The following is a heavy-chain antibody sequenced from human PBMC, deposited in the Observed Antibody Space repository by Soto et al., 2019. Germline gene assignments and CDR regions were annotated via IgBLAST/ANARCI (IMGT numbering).Heavy chain of an antibody. V-gene: IGHV4-59*12. CDR3: ASMGYHYGSGSYPLDY. CDR1: GGSISSYY. J-gene: IGHJ4*02. CDR2: IYNSGST. D-gene: IGHD3-10*01. Sequence: QVQLQESGPGLVKPSETLSLTCTVSGGSISSYYWTWIRQPPGKGLEWIGFIYNSGSTHYNPSLRSRVTPSVATSKHQFSLKLRSVTAADTAVYYCASMGYHYGSGSYPLDYWGQGTRVTVSS.